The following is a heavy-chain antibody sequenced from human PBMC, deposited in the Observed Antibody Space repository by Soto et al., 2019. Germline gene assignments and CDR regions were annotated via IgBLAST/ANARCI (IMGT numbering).Heavy chain of an antibody. D-gene: IGHD2-15*01. Sequence: QVQLVQSGAEVKKPGSSVKVSCKASGGTFSSYAISWVRQAPGQGLEWMGGIIPIFGTANYAQKLQGRVTITADKSTSTAYMELSSLRSEDTAVYYCARGGRCSGGSCRLYNWFDPWGQGTLVTVSS. CDR2: IIPIFGTA. J-gene: IGHJ5*02. V-gene: IGHV1-69*06. CDR1: GGTFSSYA. CDR3: ARGGRCSGGSCRLYNWFDP.